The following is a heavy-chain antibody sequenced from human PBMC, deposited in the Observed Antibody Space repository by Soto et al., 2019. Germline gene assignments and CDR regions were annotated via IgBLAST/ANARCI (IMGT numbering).Heavy chain of an antibody. CDR3: ARHPRHFRFAP. CDR1: GGSISSSSYF. J-gene: IGHJ5*02. CDR2: IYYSGST. V-gene: IGHV4-39*01. Sequence: SETLSLTCSVSGGSISSSSYFWGWIRQPPGKGLEWIGSIYYSGSTYYNPSLKSRVTVSVDTSKNQFSLKLSSVTAADTAVYYCARHPRHFRFAPWGQGTLVTVSS.